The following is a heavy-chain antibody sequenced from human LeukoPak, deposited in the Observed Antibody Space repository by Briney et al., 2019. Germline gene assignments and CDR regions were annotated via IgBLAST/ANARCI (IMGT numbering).Heavy chain of an antibody. Sequence: GKSLRLSCAASGFIFNSYGMHWVRQAPGKGLEWVAVTWYYGNKRYHAESVKGRFTISRDNSKNTLYLQMNSLRVEDTAVYYCARDRGHYNSGSILDYWGQGTQVTVSS. CDR1: GFIFNSYG. D-gene: IGHD3-10*01. CDR2: TWYYGNKR. V-gene: IGHV3-33*01. CDR3: ARDRGHYNSGSILDY. J-gene: IGHJ4*02.